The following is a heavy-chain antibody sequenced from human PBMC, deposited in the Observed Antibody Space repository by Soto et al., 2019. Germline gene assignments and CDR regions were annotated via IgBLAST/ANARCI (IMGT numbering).Heavy chain of an antibody. CDR2: IYHSGSS. Sequence: QVQLQESGPGLVKPSGTLSLTCAVSGGSISSSNWWSWVRQPPGKGLEWIGKIYHSGSSNYNPPLKSRVTISVDKYKNQFSLKLSSVTAADTAVYYCARVYMVRGTIIRYFDYWGQGTLVTVSS. J-gene: IGHJ4*02. D-gene: IGHD3-10*01. CDR1: GGSISSSNW. V-gene: IGHV4-4*02. CDR3: ARVYMVRGTIIRYFDY.